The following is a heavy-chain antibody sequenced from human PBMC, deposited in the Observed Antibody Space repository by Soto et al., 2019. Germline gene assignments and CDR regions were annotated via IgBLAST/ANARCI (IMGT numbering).Heavy chain of an antibody. D-gene: IGHD6-6*01. CDR3: AGGIAAGGLDP. CDR1: GYTFTKYP. J-gene: IGHJ5*02. V-gene: IGHV1-3*01. CDR2: INPDNGNT. Sequence: QVQLVQSGAEVKKPGASVKISCKASGYTFTKYPMNWVRQAPGQRLEWMGWINPDNGNTKSSQKFQDRVIITSDTSASTAYMNRRSLRSEDTAVYYCAGGIAAGGLDPWGQGTLVSVSS.